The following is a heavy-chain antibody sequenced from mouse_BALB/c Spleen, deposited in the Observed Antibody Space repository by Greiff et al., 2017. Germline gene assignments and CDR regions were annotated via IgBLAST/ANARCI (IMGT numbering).Heavy chain of an antibody. CDR2: ISSGGSYT. Sequence: EVKLMESGGGLVKPGGSLKLSCAASGFTFSSYAMSWVRQTPEKRLEWVATISSGGSYTYYPDSVKGRFTISRDNAKNTLYLQMSSLRSEDTAMYDCARQEVTTVSFFDDWGQGTTLTVSS. D-gene: IGHD1-1*01. J-gene: IGHJ2*01. CDR3: ARQEVTTVSFFDD. V-gene: IGHV5-9-3*01. CDR1: GFTFSSYA.